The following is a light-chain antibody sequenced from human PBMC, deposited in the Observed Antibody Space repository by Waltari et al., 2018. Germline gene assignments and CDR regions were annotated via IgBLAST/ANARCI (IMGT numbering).Light chain of an antibody. CDR1: QLLSSAQ. CDR3: QHYGDSVT. V-gene: IGKV3-20*01. J-gene: IGKJ4*01. CDR2: GAS. Sequence: EIELTQSPGALFLSPGKRATLSCRASQLLSSAQLAWYKQRPGQTPSLVIHGASNRASGIPERFSGSGSGTVFTLTISRLEPEDFAVYYCQHYGDSVTFGGGTKVEIK.